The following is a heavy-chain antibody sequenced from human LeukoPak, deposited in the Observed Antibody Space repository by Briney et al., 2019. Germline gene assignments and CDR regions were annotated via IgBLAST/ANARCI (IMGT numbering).Heavy chain of an antibody. V-gene: IGHV3-30*02. Sequence: GGSLRLSCAASGFTFSNYGMHWVRQAPGKGLEWVALIPFDGSNEHYADSVKGRFTISRDNSKNTLYLQMNSLRAEDTAVYYCARKDPRGWLHDYWGQGTLDTVSS. J-gene: IGHJ4*02. CDR3: ARKDPRGWLHDY. D-gene: IGHD5-24*01. CDR2: IPFDGSNE. CDR1: GFTFSNYG.